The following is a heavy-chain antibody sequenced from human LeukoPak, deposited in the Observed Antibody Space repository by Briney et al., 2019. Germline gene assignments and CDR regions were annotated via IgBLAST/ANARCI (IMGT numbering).Heavy chain of an antibody. J-gene: IGHJ4*02. V-gene: IGHV1-18*01. CDR2: IYTYNGHT. CDR3: ARDEKWLIDY. Sequence: ASVKVSCKASDYSFNNYGISWVRQAPGQGLEWMGWIYTYNGHTRYAQNFQGRVTMTTDISTSTAYMEVRSLRSDDTAVYYCARDEKWLIDYWGQGTLVTVSS. D-gene: IGHD5-12*01. CDR1: DYSFNNYG.